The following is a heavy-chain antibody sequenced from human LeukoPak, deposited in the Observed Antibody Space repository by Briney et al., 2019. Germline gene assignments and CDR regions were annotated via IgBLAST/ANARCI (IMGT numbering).Heavy chain of an antibody. CDR3: ARGLVEMATSRSVGMDV. CDR2: INPSGGST. J-gene: IGHJ6*02. D-gene: IGHD5-24*01. Sequence: ASVKVSCKASGYTFTSYYMHWVRQALGQGLEWMGIINPSGGSTSYAQKFQGRVTMTRDTSTSTVYMELSSLRSEDTAVYYCARGLVEMATSRSVGMDVWGQGTTVTVSS. CDR1: GYTFTSYY. V-gene: IGHV1-46*01.